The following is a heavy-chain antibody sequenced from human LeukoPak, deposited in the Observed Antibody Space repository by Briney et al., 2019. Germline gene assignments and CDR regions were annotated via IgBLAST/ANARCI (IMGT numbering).Heavy chain of an antibody. CDR3: AREVHGSGSWGYFDY. CDR1: GFTFSSYT. D-gene: IGHD3-10*01. CDR2: ISSISSTI. Sequence: PGGSLRLSCAASGFTFSSYTMNWVRQAPGKGLEWVSYISSISSTIYYADSVQGRFTISRDNAKNSLYLQINSLRADDTAVYYCAREVHGSGSWGYFDYWGQGTLVTVSS. V-gene: IGHV3-48*01. J-gene: IGHJ4*02.